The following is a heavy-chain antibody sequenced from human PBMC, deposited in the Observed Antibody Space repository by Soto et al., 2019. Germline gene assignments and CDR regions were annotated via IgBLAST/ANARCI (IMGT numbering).Heavy chain of an antibody. CDR2: IYHSGST. V-gene: IGHV4-4*02. CDR1: GGSIISSNW. D-gene: IGHD1-26*01. Sequence: QVQLQESGPGLVKPSGTLSLTCAVSGGSIISSNWWSWVRQIPETGLEWIGEIYHSGSTKYNPSLRSRVSISVDKSKRQFSLRVNYVTAADTAIYYCASVSSVAHYFDQWGQGTLVAVSS. J-gene: IGHJ4*02. CDR3: ASVSSVAHYFDQ.